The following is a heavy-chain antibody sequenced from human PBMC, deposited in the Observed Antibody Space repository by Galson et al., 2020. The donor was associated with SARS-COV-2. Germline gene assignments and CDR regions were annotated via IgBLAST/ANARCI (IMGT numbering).Heavy chain of an antibody. V-gene: IGHV3-53*01. CDR3: ARIFGHSYQEYFQN. D-gene: IGHD3-16*02. CDR1: GFSVSDNY. CDR2: IYTDDFTT. Sequence: GESLKISCAASGFSVSDNYMAWVRQAPGKGLEWVSVIYTDDFTTYYADSVKGRFSISRDVPKNTLHLQMNSLAADDTAVYYCARIFGHSYQEYFQNWGQGTLVTVSS. J-gene: IGHJ1*01.